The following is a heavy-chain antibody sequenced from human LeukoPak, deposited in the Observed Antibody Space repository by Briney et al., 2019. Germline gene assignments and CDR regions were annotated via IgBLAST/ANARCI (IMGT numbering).Heavy chain of an antibody. J-gene: IGHJ5*02. V-gene: IGHV3-7*03. D-gene: IGHD5-18*01. Sequence: PGESLRLSCAASGFTFSSYNMIWVRQAPGKGLEWVANIREERGQEYYVDSVKGRFTISKNSAKNSLYLQMNTLRVEDTAMYYCASLDTAKQPLANHWGQGTLVTVSS. CDR2: IREERGQE. CDR3: ASLDTAKQPLANH. CDR1: GFTFSSYN.